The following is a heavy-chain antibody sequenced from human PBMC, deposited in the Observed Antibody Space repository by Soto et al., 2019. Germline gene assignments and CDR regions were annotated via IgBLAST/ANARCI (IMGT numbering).Heavy chain of an antibody. CDR2: IIPIFGTA. CDR1: GGTFSSYA. D-gene: IGHD6-13*01. V-gene: IGHV1-69*13. Sequence: GASVKVSCKASGGTFSSYAISWVRQAPGQGLEWMGGIIPIFGTANYAQKFQGRVTITADESTSTAYMELSSLRSEDTAVYYCARQVGSSWTGTALDYWGQGTLVTVSS. J-gene: IGHJ4*02. CDR3: ARQVGSSWTGTALDY.